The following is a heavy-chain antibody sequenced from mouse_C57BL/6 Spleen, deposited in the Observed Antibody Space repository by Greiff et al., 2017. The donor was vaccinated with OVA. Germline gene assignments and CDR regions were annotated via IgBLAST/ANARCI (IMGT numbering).Heavy chain of an antibody. CDR2: FYPGSGSI. J-gene: IGHJ1*03. Sequence: LVKPGASVKLSCKASGYTFTEYTIHWVKQRSGQGLEWIGWFYPGSGSIKYNEKFKDKATLTADKSSSTVYMELSRLTSEDSAVYFCARHEDRDYGNPWYFDVWGTGTTVTVSS. CDR1: GYTFTEYT. D-gene: IGHD2-1*01. V-gene: IGHV1-62-2*01. CDR3: ARHEDRDYGNPWYFDV.